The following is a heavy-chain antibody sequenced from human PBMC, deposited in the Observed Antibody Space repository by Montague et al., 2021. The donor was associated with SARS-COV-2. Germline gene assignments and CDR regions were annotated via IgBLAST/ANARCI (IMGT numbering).Heavy chain of an antibody. Sequence: SETLSLTCTVSGGSISSYYWFWIRQPPGKGLEWIGYSYYSRSTNYNPSLKSRVTISVDTSKNQFSLKLTSVTAADTAGYYCARGRHGYYHRSALFDYWGQGTLVTVSS. V-gene: IGHV4-59*01. CDR2: SYYSRST. CDR1: GGSISSYY. D-gene: IGHD3-22*01. J-gene: IGHJ4*02. CDR3: ARGRHGYYHRSALFDY.